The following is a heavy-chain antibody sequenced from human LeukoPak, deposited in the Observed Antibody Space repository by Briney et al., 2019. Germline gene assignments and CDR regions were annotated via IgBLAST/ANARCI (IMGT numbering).Heavy chain of an antibody. D-gene: IGHD3-10*01. J-gene: IGHJ4*02. CDR3: ARGGVGIPFGY. V-gene: IGHV4-59*01. CDR2: IYYSGST. Sequence: PSETLSLTCAVYGGSFSGYYWSWIRQPPGKGLEWIGYIYYSGSTNYNPSLKSRVTISVDTSKNQFSLKLSSVTAADTAVYYCARGGVGIPFGYWGQGTLVTVSS. CDR1: GGSFSGYY.